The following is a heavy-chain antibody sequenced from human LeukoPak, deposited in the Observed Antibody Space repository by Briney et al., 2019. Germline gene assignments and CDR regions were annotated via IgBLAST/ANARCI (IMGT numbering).Heavy chain of an antibody. D-gene: IGHD2-15*01. J-gene: IGHJ4*02. V-gene: IGHV4-31*03. Sequence: PSETLSLTCTVSGGSISSGGYYWSWIRQHPGKGLEWIGYIYYSGSTYYNPSLKSRVTISVDTSKNQFSLKLSSVAAADTAVYYCARGWSYQGLDYWGQGTLVTVSS. CDR3: ARGWSYQGLDY. CDR1: GGSISSGGYY. CDR2: IYYSGST.